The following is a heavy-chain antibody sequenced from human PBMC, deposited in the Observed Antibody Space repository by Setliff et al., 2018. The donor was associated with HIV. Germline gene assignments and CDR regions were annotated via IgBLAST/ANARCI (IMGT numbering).Heavy chain of an antibody. CDR3: ARVGEMATIGYSYYYMDV. CDR2: IIPMFGTT. Sequence: SVKVSCKASGVTFRRFAFSWVRQAPGQGLEWMGGIIPMFGTTNYAQKFQGRVTITADESTSTVYMELTSLRFEDTAVYYCARVGEMATIGYSYYYMDVWGKGTTVTGSS. D-gene: IGHD5-12*01. V-gene: IGHV1-69*13. CDR1: GVTFRRFA. J-gene: IGHJ6*03.